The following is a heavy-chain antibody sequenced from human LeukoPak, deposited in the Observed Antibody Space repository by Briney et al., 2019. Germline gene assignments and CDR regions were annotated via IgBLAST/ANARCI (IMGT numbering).Heavy chain of an antibody. CDR1: GFTFSSYG. D-gene: IGHD1-26*01. J-gene: IGHJ6*02. CDR3: AKDETSYVDKILSSAMDV. CDR2: ISYDGSNK. Sequence: GRSLRLSCAAPGFTFSSYGMHWVRQAPGKGLEWVAVISYDGSNKYYADSVKGRFTISRDNSKNTLYLQMNSLRAEDTAVYYCAKDETSYVDKILSSAMDVWGQGTTVTVSS. V-gene: IGHV3-30*18.